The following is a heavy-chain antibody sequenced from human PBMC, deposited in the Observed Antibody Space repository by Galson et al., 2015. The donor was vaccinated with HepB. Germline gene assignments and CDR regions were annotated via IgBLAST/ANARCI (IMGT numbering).Heavy chain of an antibody. D-gene: IGHD3-3*01. CDR2: VQSHVDGGTT. CDR1: GFSFTNAW. Sequence: SLRLSCAASGFSFTNAWMSWVRQAPGKGLEWVGRVQSHVDGGTTDYAAPVKGRFTISRDDSRNTLYLQMNSLKTEDTAVYYCTTTPRFLEFRGGYWGQGTLVTVSS. CDR3: TTTPRFLEFRGGY. V-gene: IGHV3-15*01. J-gene: IGHJ4*02.